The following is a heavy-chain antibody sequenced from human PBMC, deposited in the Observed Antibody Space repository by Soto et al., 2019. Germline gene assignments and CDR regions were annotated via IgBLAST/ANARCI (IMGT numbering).Heavy chain of an antibody. CDR3: ARSDATALDY. CDR1: GGSMSSSNW. V-gene: IGHV4-4*02. D-gene: IGHD4-17*01. Sequence: QVQLRESGPGLVKPSGTLSLTCIVSGGSMSSSNWWNWVRQPPGKGLEWIGETHHSGRTNYNPSLRGRVIISVDEAKNHFSLKLGSVTAADTAVYYCARSDATALDYWGQGTLVTVSS. CDR2: THHSGRT. J-gene: IGHJ4*02.